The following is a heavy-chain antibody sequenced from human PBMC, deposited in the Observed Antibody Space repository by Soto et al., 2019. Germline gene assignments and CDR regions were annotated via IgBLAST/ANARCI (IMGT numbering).Heavy chain of an antibody. CDR3: ARRGAGYNYDC. CDR2: IFPADSET. Sequence: GESLKISCGASGYSFPAFWIGWVRQMPGKGLEWMGIIFPADSETRYSPSFQGQVTISADKPTSTAYLEWSSLKASDTAMYYCARRGAGYNYDCWGQGTLVTVSS. V-gene: IGHV5-51*01. CDR1: GYSFPAFW. J-gene: IGHJ4*02. D-gene: IGHD5-12*01.